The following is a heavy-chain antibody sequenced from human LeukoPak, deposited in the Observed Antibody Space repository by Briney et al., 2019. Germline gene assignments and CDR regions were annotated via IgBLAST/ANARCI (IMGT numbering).Heavy chain of an antibody. J-gene: IGHJ4*02. CDR2: IYTSGST. D-gene: IGHD2-15*01. CDR3: ARRWAGTGCDDSNCYSPY. CDR1: GGSISSYY. Sequence: PSETLSLTCTVSGGSISSYYWSWIRQPAGKGLEWIGRIYTSGSTYYNPSLKSRVTISVDTSKNQFSLNLSSVTAADTAVYYCARRWAGTGCDDSNCYSPYWGQGTLVTVSS. V-gene: IGHV4-4*07.